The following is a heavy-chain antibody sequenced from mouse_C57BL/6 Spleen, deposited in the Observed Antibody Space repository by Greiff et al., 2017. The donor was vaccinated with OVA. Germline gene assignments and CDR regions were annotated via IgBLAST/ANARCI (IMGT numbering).Heavy chain of an antibody. CDR1: GYSFTGYY. Sequence: EVQLQQSGPELVKPGASVKISCKASGYSFTGYYMNWVKQSPEKSLEWIGEINPSTGGTTYNQKFKAKATLTVDKSSSTAYMQLKSLTSEDSAVYDCARSNWDLYAMDDWGQGTSVTVSS. J-gene: IGHJ4*01. V-gene: IGHV1-42*01. CDR3: ARSNWDLYAMDD. CDR2: INPSTGGT. D-gene: IGHD4-1*01.